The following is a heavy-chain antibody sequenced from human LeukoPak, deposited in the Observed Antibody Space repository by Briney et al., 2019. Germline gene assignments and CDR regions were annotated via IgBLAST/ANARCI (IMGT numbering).Heavy chain of an antibody. Sequence: GGSLRLSCAASGFTFSDHYMSWVRQAPGKGLEWVSVVYSGGSTYYADSVKGRFTISRDNSKNTLYLQMNSLRAEDTAVYYCARDLRGMDVWGQGTTVTVSS. CDR3: ARDLRGMDV. J-gene: IGHJ6*02. CDR1: GFTFSDHY. V-gene: IGHV3-53*01. CDR2: VYSGGST.